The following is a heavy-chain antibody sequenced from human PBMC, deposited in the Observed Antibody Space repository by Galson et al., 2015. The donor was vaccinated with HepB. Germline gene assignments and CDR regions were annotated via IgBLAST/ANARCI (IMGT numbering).Heavy chain of an antibody. CDR1: GGTFSSYA. D-gene: IGHD5-24*01. CDR2: IIPIFGIA. V-gene: IGHV1-69*13. Sequence: SVKVSCKASGGTFSSYAISWVRQAPGQGLEWMGGIIPIFGIANYAQKFQGRVTITADESTSTAYMELSSLRSEDTAVYYCAIPRDGYNLNWFDPWGQGTLVTVSS. J-gene: IGHJ5*02. CDR3: AIPRDGYNLNWFDP.